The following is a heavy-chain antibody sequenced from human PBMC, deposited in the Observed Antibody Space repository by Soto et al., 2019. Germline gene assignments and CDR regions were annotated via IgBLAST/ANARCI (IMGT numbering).Heavy chain of an antibody. Sequence: ASVKVSGKASGYTFTSYGISWVRQAPGQGLEWMGWISADNGNTNYAQNLQGGVTMTTDTSTSTAYMDLRSMSSDDTAVSYPARGGLGVVIPLDFDYWGQGTLVTVSS. CDR3: ARGGLGVVIPLDFDY. J-gene: IGHJ4*02. D-gene: IGHD3-3*01. CDR2: ISADNGNT. V-gene: IGHV1-18*01. CDR1: GYTFTSYG.